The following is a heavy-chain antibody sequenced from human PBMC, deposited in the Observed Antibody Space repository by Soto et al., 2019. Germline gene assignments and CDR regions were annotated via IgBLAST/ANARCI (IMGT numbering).Heavy chain of an antibody. CDR3: AKDPVPQLLPSWWFDP. V-gene: IGHV3-23*01. CDR1: GFAFGAYA. Sequence: EVQLLESGGGLVQPGGSLRLSCAASGFAFGAYAMTWVRQAPGKGLEWVSVISGAGGNTYYADSVKGRFTVSRDNSKKMLYLEMNSLRVEDTAIYYCAKDPVPQLLPSWWFDPRGQGTRVTVSS. D-gene: IGHD2-2*01. CDR2: ISGAGGNT. J-gene: IGHJ5*02.